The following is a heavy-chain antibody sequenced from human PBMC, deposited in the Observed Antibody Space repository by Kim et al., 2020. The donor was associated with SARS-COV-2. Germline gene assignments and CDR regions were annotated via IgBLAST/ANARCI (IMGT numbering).Heavy chain of an antibody. CDR3: ARQGVWTAFDI. V-gene: IGHV4-39*01. Sequence: TYYTPSLKSRVTISVDTSKNPFSLKRSSVTAADTAVYYCARQGVWTAFDIWGQGTMVTVSS. CDR2: T. D-gene: IGHD2-21*01. J-gene: IGHJ3*02.